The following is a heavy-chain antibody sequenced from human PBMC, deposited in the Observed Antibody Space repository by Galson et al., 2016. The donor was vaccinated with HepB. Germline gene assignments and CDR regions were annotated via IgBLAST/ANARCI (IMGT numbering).Heavy chain of an antibody. V-gene: IGHV7-4-1*02. D-gene: IGHD1-1*01. J-gene: IGHJ6*02. CDR3: ARHDWNVYYHGMDV. Sequence: SVKVSCKASGYSFTTYAINWVRQAPGQGLEWMGWIHTNTGTPTYAQGIPGRFVFSVDTSVITAYLQISGLETEDTAVYYCARHDWNVYYHGMDVWGQGTTVTV. CDR1: GYSFTTYA. CDR2: IHTNTGTP.